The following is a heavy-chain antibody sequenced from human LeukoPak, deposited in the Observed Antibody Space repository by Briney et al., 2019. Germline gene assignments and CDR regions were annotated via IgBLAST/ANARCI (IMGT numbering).Heavy chain of an antibody. CDR2: TYYRSTWYN. CDR3: ARRLTQYDCFDP. Sequence: SQTLSLTCAISGDSVSNKNTAWNWIRQSPSRGLEWLGRTYYRSTWYNDYAVSVRGRMTVNPDTSKNQFSLHLNSVTPEDTAVYYCARRLTQYDCFDPWGQGILVTVSS. J-gene: IGHJ5*02. V-gene: IGHV6-1*01. CDR1: GDSVSNKNTA. D-gene: IGHD2-2*01.